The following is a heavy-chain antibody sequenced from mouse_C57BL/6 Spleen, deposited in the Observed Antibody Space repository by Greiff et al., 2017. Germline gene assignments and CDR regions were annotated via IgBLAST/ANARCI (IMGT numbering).Heavy chain of an antibody. D-gene: IGHD4-1*02. CDR3: ATNWDDFDY. V-gene: IGHV3-6*01. CDR2: ISYDGSN. J-gene: IGHJ2*01. CDR1: GYSITSGYY. Sequence: DVKLQESGPGLVKPSQSLSLTCSVTGYSITSGYYWNWIRQFPGNKLEWMGYISYDGSNNYNPSLKNRISITRDTSKNQFFLKLNSVTTEDTATYYCATNWDDFDYWGQGTTLTVSS.